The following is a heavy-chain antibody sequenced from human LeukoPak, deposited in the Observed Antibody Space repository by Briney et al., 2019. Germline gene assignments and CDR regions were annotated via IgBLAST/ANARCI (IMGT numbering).Heavy chain of an antibody. CDR1: GFTFGGSA. Sequence: GGSLKLSCAASGFTFGGSAMHWVRQASGEGLEWVGRIRSKANSYATAYAASVKGRFTISRDDSKNTSYLQMNSLKTEDTAVYYCTTRAEYYDSSGYSVFDYWGQGTLVTVSS. D-gene: IGHD3-22*01. V-gene: IGHV3-73*01. CDR3: TTRAEYYDSSGYSVFDY. CDR2: IRSKANSYAT. J-gene: IGHJ4*02.